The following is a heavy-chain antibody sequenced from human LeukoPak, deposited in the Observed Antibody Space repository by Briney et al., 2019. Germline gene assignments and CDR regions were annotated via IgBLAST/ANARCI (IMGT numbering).Heavy chain of an antibody. V-gene: IGHV3-21*01. Sequence: TSGGSLRLSCAASGFTFSSYSMNWVRQAPGKGLEWVSSISSSSSYIYYADSVKGRFTISRDNAKNALYLQMNSLRAEDTAVYYCARDRGKYCSGGGCSSPNKIFEYWGEGTLVTVSS. J-gene: IGHJ4*02. D-gene: IGHD2-15*01. CDR3: ARDRGKYCSGGGCSSPNKIFEY. CDR1: GFTFSSYS. CDR2: ISSSSSYI.